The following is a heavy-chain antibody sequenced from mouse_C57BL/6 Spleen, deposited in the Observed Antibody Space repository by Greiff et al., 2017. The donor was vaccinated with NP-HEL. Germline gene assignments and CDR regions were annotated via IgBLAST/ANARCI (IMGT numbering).Heavy chain of an antibody. D-gene: IGHD2-4*01. CDR2: IYPGSGST. CDR3: ARSGSYDYGGISAMDY. J-gene: IGHJ4*01. Sequence: QVQLQQPGAELVKPGASVKMSCKASGYTFTSYWITWVKQRPGQGLEWIGDIYPGSGSTNYNEKFKSKATLTVDTSASTAYMQLSSLTSEDSAVYYCARSGSYDYGGISAMDYWGQGTSVTVSS. CDR1: GYTFTSYW. V-gene: IGHV1-55*01.